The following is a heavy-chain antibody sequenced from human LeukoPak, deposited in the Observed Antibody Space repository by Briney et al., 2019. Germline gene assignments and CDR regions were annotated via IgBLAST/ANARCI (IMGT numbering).Heavy chain of an antibody. Sequence: SETLSLTCTVSGGSVSSSSYYWGWIRQPPGKGLEWIGSIYYSGSTYYNPSLKSRVTISVDTSKNQFSLKLSSVTAADTAVYYCARAQDIVVAVPADLVRWFDPWGQGTLVTVSS. D-gene: IGHD2-15*01. CDR3: ARAQDIVVAVPADLVRWFDP. CDR2: IYYSGST. CDR1: GGSVSSSSYY. J-gene: IGHJ5*02. V-gene: IGHV4-39*07.